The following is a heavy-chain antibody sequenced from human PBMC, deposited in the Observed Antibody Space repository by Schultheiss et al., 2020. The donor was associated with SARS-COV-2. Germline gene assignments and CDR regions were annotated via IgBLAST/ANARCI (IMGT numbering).Heavy chain of an antibody. V-gene: IGHV3-64*04. CDR2: ISSNGGST. J-gene: IGHJ6*02. D-gene: IGHD3-10*01. CDR1: GFTFSSYA. Sequence: GGSLRLSCSASGFTFSSYAMHWVRQAPGKGLEYVSAISSNGGSTYYADSVKGRFTISRDNAKNTLYLQMNSLRAEDTAVYYCASHRVRGGPMDVWGQGTTVTVSS. CDR3: ASHRVRGGPMDV.